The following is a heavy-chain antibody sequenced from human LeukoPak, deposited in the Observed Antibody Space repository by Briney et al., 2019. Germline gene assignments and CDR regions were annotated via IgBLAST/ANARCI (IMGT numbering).Heavy chain of an antibody. CDR2: IYTSGST. CDR1: GGSISSYY. V-gene: IGHV4-4*07. J-gene: IGHJ5*02. Sequence: SETLSLTCTVSGGSISSYYWSWIRQPAGKGLEWIGRIYTSGSTNYNPSLKSRVTMSVDTSKNQFSLKLSSVTGADTAVYYCARDRYGMLQYNWFDPWGQGTLVTVSS. CDR3: ARDRYGMLQYNWFDP. D-gene: IGHD3-10*02.